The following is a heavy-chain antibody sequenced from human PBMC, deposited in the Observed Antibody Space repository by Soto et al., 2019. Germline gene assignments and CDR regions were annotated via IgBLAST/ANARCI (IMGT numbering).Heavy chain of an antibody. D-gene: IGHD2-21*02. CDR3: ARDLWGYCGTDCYPLDV. CDR1: GGSFSGYY. CDR2: INHSGST. V-gene: IGHV4-34*01. J-gene: IGHJ6*02. Sequence: PSETLSLTCAVYGGSFSGYYWSWIRQPPGKGLEWIGEINHSGSTNYNPSLKSRVTITVDTSKNQFSLKLKSVTAADTAVYYCARDLWGYCGTDCYPLDVWGQGTTVTVSS.